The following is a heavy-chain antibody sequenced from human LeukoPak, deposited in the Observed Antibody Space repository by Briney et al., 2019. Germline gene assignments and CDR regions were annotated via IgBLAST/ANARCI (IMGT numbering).Heavy chain of an antibody. V-gene: IGHV4-59*10. CDR2: IYTSGGI. D-gene: IGHD3-10*01. CDR1: GGSISSYY. CDR3: ASARADHYYGSGSFYNPIDN. J-gene: IGHJ4*02. Sequence: PSETLSLTCAVYGGSISSYYWSWIRQPAGKGLEWIGRIYTSGGIIYNPSLKSRVTMSVDTSKDQFSLKLTSVTAADTAVYYCASARADHYYGSGSFYNPIDNWGQGTLVTVSS.